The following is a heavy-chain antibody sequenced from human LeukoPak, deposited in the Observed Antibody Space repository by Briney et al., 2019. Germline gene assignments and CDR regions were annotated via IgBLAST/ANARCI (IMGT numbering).Heavy chain of an antibody. CDR1: GFTFSSYS. V-gene: IGHV3-21*04. Sequence: GGSLRLSCAASGFTFSSYSMNWVRQAPGKGLEWVSSISSSSSYIYYADSVKGRFTISRDNSKNTLYLQMNSLRAEDTAVYYCAKDPGEAAAGIGGYWYFDLWGRGTLVTVSS. CDR2: ISSSSSYI. J-gene: IGHJ2*01. D-gene: IGHD6-13*01. CDR3: AKDPGEAAAGIGGYWYFDL.